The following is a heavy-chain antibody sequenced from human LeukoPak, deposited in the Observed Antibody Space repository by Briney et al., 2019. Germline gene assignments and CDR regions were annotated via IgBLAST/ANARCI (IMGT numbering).Heavy chain of an antibody. J-gene: IGHJ3*02. D-gene: IGHD3-22*01. CDR3: ARAYDSSGYRRFDAFDI. Sequence: SRVTISVDTSKNQFSLKLSSVTAADTAVYYCARAYDSSGYRRFDAFDIWGQGTMVTVSS. V-gene: IGHV4-34*01.